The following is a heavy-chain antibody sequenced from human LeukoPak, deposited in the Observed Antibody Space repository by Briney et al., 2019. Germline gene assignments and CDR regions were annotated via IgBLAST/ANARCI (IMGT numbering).Heavy chain of an antibody. J-gene: IGHJ4*02. Sequence: GGSLRLSCAASEFTFVRCAMNWVRQAPGKGLEWVSYISSSSFKIGYADSVKGRFTISRDNSKNTLYLQVNSLRAEDTAVYYCAKSLGSVVVTANDYWGQGTLVTVSS. CDR3: AKSLGSVVVTANDY. V-gene: IGHV3-48*04. CDR2: ISSSSFKI. D-gene: IGHD2-21*02. CDR1: EFTFVRCA.